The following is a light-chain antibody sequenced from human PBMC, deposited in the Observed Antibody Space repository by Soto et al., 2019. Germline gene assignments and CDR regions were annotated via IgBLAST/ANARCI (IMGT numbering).Light chain of an antibody. CDR1: TNDVGYYNY. Sequence: QSVLTQPRSVSGSPGQSVTISCTGSTNDVGYYNYVSWYQQHPGKAPKVIIYDVDKRPSGVPDRFSGSKSANTASLTISGLQAEDEADYYCCSYAGSYTYVFGTGTKVTVL. V-gene: IGLV2-11*01. J-gene: IGLJ1*01. CDR3: CSYAGSYTYV. CDR2: DVD.